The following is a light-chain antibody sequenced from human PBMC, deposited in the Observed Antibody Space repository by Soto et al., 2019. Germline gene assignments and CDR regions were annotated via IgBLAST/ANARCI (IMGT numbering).Light chain of an antibody. CDR3: QQYGSASIT. CDR2: GAS. Sequence: ELVLTHSPGTLSLSPGERATLSCRASQSVSSSYLAWYQQKPGQAPRLLIYGASSRATGIPDRFSGSGSGTDFTLTISRLEPEDFAVYYCQQYGSASITFGQGTRLEIK. CDR1: QSVSSSY. J-gene: IGKJ5*01. V-gene: IGKV3-20*01.